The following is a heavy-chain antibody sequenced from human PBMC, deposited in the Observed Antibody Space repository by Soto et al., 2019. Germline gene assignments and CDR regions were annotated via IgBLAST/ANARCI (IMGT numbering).Heavy chain of an antibody. D-gene: IGHD3-10*01. Sequence: GASVKVSCKASGDIFSNYAIHWVRQAPGQRLEWMGWINAGKGDTIYSQKFQDRISINRDTSASTAYMEMGRLRPEDTAMYYCARSPMNRGVIGAVGPWGQGTLVPVSS. J-gene: IGHJ5*02. CDR1: GDIFSNYA. CDR2: INAGKGDT. CDR3: ARSPMNRGVIGAVGP. V-gene: IGHV1-3*01.